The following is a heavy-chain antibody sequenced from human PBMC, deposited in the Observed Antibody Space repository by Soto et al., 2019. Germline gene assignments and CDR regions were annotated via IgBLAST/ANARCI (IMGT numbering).Heavy chain of an antibody. V-gene: IGHV3-33*01. CDR2: IWYDGSNK. J-gene: IGHJ4*02. CDR3: ARDNTMIPRYYFDY. CDR1: GFTFSSYG. Sequence: PGGSLRLSCAASGFTFSSYGMHWVRQAPGKGLEWVAVIWYDGSNKYYADSVKGRFTISRDNSKNTLYLQMNSLRAEDTAVYYCARDNTMIPRYYFDYWGQGTLVTVSS. D-gene: IGHD3-22*01.